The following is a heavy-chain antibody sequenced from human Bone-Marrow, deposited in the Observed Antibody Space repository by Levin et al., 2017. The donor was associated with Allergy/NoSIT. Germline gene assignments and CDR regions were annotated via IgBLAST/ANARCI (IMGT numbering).Heavy chain of an antibody. CDR3: ARDLGYGSGGSCRNWFDP. CDR2: INSDGSST. CDR1: GFTFSSTW. Sequence: GESLKISCAASGFTFSSTWMHWVRQAPGKGLVWVSRINSDGSSTSYADSVKGRFTISRDNAKNTLYLQMNSLRAEDTAVYYCARDLGYGSGGSCRNWFDPWGQGTLVTVSS. D-gene: IGHD2-15*01. V-gene: IGHV3-74*01. J-gene: IGHJ5*02.